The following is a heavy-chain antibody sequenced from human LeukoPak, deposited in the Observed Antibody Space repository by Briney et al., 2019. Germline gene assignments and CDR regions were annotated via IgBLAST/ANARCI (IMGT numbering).Heavy chain of an antibody. D-gene: IGHD7-27*01. V-gene: IGHV3-7*02. J-gene: IGHJ5*02. Sequence: GGSLSLSCAASGFTFNYWDGCVRWAPGKGLEWVANIKEDGSERHCADSVRDRFTIYRDNAKSSLFLQMDSLRVEDTSVYYCVSQMTAPRSILGTWVRGTLVTVSS. CDR1: GFTFNYW. CDR3: VSQMTAPRSILGT. CDR2: IKEDGSER.